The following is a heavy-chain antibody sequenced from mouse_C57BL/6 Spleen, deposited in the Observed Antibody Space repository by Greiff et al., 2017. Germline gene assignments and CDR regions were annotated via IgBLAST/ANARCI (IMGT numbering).Heavy chain of an antibody. CDR1: GYAFSSSW. V-gene: IGHV1-82*01. D-gene: IGHD1-1*01. CDR2: IYPGDGDT. Sequence: VKLVESGPELVKPGASVKISCKASGYAFSSSWMNWVKQRPGKGLEWIGRIYPGDGDTNYNGKFKGKATLTADKSSSTAYMQLSSLTSEDSAVYFCARSFTTVVEGDYWGQGTTLTVSS. CDR3: ARSFTTVVEGDY. J-gene: IGHJ2*01.